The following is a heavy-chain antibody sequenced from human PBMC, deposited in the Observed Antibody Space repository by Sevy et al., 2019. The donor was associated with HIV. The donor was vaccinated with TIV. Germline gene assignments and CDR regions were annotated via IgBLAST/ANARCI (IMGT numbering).Heavy chain of an antibody. CDR2: IYSDETT. CDR3: ARGKSGYGYALNY. CDR1: GFPVNSNY. D-gene: IGHD5-18*01. Sequence: GGSLRLSCAASGFPVNSNYMTWVRQAPGKGLEGVSVIYSDETTYHADSVKDRFTISRDNSKNMLYLQMSSLRAEDTAIYYCARGKSGYGYALNYWGQRTLVTVSS. J-gene: IGHJ4*02. V-gene: IGHV3-66*01.